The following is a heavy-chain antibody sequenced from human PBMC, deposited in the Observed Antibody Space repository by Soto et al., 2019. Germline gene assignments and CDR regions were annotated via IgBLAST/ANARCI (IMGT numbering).Heavy chain of an antibody. CDR1: CDSVSTNYW. D-gene: IGHD6-19*01. CDR3: GMSRGWYTIHS. Sequence: PSETLSLTCAVSCDSVSTNYWWGWVRQSPVTGLDWIGDMSHIVTTXXSPSLKSXXTLSVDTSKNXFSLEXNSVTASDTSVYFCGMSRGWYTIHSWRQGTLVTDSS. J-gene: IGHJ4*02. V-gene: IGHV4-4*02. CDR2: MSHIVTT.